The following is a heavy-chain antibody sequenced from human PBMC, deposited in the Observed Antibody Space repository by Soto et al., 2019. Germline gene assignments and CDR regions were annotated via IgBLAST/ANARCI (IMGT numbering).Heavy chain of an antibody. Sequence: QVQLVESGGGVVQPGRSLRLSCAASGFPLSSYGMHWVRQAPGKGLAWVALIWYDGGNKYYADSVKGRFTISRDNSKNTMDLQMNSLRAEDTAVYYCAKDSAGGGWATGGFDNWGQGTLVTVSS. D-gene: IGHD2-8*02. CDR3: AKDSAGGGWATGGFDN. CDR1: GFPLSSYG. CDR2: IWYDGGNK. J-gene: IGHJ4*02. V-gene: IGHV3-33*06.